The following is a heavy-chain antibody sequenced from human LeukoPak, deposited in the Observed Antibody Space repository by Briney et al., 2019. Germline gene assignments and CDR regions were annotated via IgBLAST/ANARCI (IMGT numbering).Heavy chain of an antibody. CDR1: GFTFSIYA. Sequence: PGGSLRLSCAASGFTFSIYAMSWVRQAPGKGLEWVSAFSGSGGSGGSTYYADSVKGRFTISRDNSKNTLYLQMNSLRAEDTAVYYCAKEATMIVVAPVANYWGQGTLVTVSS. CDR2: FSGSGGSGGST. CDR3: AKEATMIVVAPVANY. J-gene: IGHJ4*02. V-gene: IGHV3-23*01. D-gene: IGHD3-22*01.